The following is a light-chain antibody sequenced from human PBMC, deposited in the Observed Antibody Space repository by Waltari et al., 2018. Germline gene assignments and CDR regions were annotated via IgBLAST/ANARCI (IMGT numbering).Light chain of an antibody. CDR2: VNSDGSH. Sequence: QLVLTQSPSASASLGASVKLTCTLSSGHNSNVIAWLQQQPEKGPRYLMKVNSDGSHSKGDEIPDRFAGSSSGAGRYLTISSLQSEDEADYYCQTGGHGTWVFGGGTKLTVL. CDR1: SGHNSNV. CDR3: QTGGHGTWV. V-gene: IGLV4-69*01. J-gene: IGLJ3*02.